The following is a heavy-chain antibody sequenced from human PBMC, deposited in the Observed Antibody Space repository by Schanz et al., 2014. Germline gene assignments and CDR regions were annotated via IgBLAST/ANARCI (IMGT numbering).Heavy chain of an antibody. J-gene: IGHJ6*02. CDR2: TSNDGSFT. V-gene: IGHV3-74*01. CDR3: ARDQGTGDLPILRPAYGMDV. D-gene: IGHD7-27*01. CDR1: GFTFSDSW. Sequence: EVQLVESGGGLVQPGGSLRLSCAASGFTFSDSWMHWVRQAPGKGLVWVSRTSNDGSFTTFADSVKGRFTISRDNSKNSLYLQMNSLRAEDTAVYYCARDQGTGDLPILRPAYGMDVWGQGTTVTVSS.